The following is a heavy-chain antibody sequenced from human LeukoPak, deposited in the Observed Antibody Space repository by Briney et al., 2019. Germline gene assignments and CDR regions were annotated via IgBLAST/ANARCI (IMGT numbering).Heavy chain of an antibody. V-gene: IGHV4-4*07. CDR1: GGSISSYY. Sequence: SETLSLTCTVSGGSISSYYWSWIRQPAGKGLEWIGRIYTSGSTNYNPSLKSRVTISIDKSKNQFFLKLSSVTAADTAVYYCARDTGGRGRLDAFDIWGQGTMVTVSS. D-gene: IGHD2-8*02. CDR2: IYTSGST. CDR3: ARDTGGRGRLDAFDI. J-gene: IGHJ3*02.